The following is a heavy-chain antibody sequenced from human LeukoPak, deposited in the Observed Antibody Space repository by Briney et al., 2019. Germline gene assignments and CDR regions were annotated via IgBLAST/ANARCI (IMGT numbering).Heavy chain of an antibody. D-gene: IGHD5-18*01. CDR1: GYTFTNSW. CDR2: IHPGDSDT. CDR3: ARLFTAMVSVGAFDV. Sequence: GESLKISCKSSGYTFTNSWIAWVRHMPGKGLELMGIIHPGDSDTRYMPSFEGQVTVSADQSTSTAYLQWSSLKASDTAMYFCARLFTAMVSVGAFDVWGQGTMVTVSS. J-gene: IGHJ3*01. V-gene: IGHV5-51*01.